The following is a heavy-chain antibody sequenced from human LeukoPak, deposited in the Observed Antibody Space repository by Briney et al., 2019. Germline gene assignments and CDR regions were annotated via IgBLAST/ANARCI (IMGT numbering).Heavy chain of an antibody. V-gene: IGHV3-21*04. CDR2: ISSSSSYI. CDR3: ANPPTVTSFHY. Sequence: KAGGSLRLSRTASGFTCGDYAMSWFRQAPGKGLEWVSSISSSSSYIYYADSVKGRFTISRDNSKNTLYLQMNSLRAEDTAIYYCANPPTVTSFHYWGQGTLVTVSS. CDR1: GFTCGDYA. J-gene: IGHJ4*02. D-gene: IGHD4-11*01.